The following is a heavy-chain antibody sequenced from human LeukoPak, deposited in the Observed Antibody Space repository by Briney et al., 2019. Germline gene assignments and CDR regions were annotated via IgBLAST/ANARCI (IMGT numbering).Heavy chain of an antibody. CDR2: IYYSGST. CDR1: GYSISSGYY. V-gene: IGHV4-38-2*02. Sequence: SETLSLTCTVSGYSISSGYYWVWIRQPPGRGLEWIGYIYYSGSTKYNPSLKSRVTISVDTSKNQFSLRLSSVTAADTAVYYCARDWGVSARPGYMDVWGKGTTVTVSS. D-gene: IGHD6-6*01. J-gene: IGHJ6*03. CDR3: ARDWGVSARPGYMDV.